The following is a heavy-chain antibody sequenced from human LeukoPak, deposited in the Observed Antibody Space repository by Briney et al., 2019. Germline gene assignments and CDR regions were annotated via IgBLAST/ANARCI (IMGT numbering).Heavy chain of an antibody. CDR3: AREVLLWFGDLLRYMDV. D-gene: IGHD3-10*01. CDR1: GGSFSGYY. J-gene: IGHJ6*03. V-gene: IGHV4-34*01. CDR2: INHSGST. Sequence: SETLSLTCAVYGGSFSGYYWSWIRQPPGKGLEWIGEINHSGSTNYNPSLKSRVTISVDTSKNQFSLKLSSVTAADTAVYYCAREVLLWFGDLLRYMDVWGKGTTVTISS.